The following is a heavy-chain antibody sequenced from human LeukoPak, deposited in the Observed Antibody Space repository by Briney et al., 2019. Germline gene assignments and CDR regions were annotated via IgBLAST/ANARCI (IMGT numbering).Heavy chain of an antibody. CDR1: GYTFTNFD. CDR3: VRFAVRHYYYYYMDV. CDR2: MNPTSGNT. V-gene: IGHV1-8*03. D-gene: IGHD4-23*01. J-gene: IGHJ6*03. Sequence: ASVKVSCKASGYTFTNFDVNWVRQATGQGLEWMGWMNPTSGNTGHAQKFQGRVTSTRSTSINTAYMELSSLESEDTAVYYCVRFAVRHYYYYYMDVWGKGTTVTVSS.